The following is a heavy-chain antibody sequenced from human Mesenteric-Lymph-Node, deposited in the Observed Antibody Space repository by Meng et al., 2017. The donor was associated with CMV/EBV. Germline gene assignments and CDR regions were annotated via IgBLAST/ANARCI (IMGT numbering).Heavy chain of an antibody. CDR1: GFTFTLAW. CDR2: IKRSADGGTT. V-gene: IGHV3-15*01. CDR3: TTDHVY. J-gene: IGHJ4*02. Sequence: GGSLRLSCAASGFTFTLAWMNWVRQAPGEAPEWVGRIKRSADGGTTDYAAPVKGRFTISRDDSRNTVYLQLNSLKTEDTAVYYCTTDHVYWGQGTLVTVSS.